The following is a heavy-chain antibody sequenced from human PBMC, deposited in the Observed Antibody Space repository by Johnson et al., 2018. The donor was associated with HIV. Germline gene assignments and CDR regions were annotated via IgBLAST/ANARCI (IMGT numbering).Heavy chain of an antibody. CDR3: ARGLAMGHDAFDI. CDR1: GFSFTKAW. Sequence: VQLVESGGGSVKSGGSLRVSCAASGFSFTKAWMSWVRQAPGKGLEWVGQIKSKSDGATTDYAAPVRGRFTISRDDSKNTLYLQMNNLRAEDTAVYYCARGLAMGHDAFDIWGQGTMVTVSS. V-gene: IGHV3-15*01. CDR2: IKSKSDGATT. J-gene: IGHJ3*02. D-gene: IGHD1-26*01.